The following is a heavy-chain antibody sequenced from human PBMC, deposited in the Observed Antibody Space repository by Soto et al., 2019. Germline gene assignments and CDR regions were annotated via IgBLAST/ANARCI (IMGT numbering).Heavy chain of an antibody. Sequence: SETLSLTCAVYGGSFSGYYWSWIRQPPGKGLEWVGEINHSGSTNYNPSLKSRVTISVDTSNNQSSLRLTSVTAADTAVYYCARGQRFSDWFDPWGQGTLVTVS. CDR2: INHSGST. V-gene: IGHV4-34*01. D-gene: IGHD3-3*01. CDR1: GGSFSGYY. J-gene: IGHJ5*02. CDR3: ARGQRFSDWFDP.